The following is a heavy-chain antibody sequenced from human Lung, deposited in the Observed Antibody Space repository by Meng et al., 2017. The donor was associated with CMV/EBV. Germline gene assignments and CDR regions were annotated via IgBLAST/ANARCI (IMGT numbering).Heavy chain of an antibody. CDR1: GFTFSAYY. V-gene: IGHV3-11*01. CDR2: ISSSGFTI. J-gene: IGHJ6*02. CDR3: AKNADVATYYDFWSGLAGVDG. D-gene: IGHD3-3*01. Sequence: GGSXRLXXAASGFTFSAYYMSWTRQAPGKGLEWVSYISSSGFTIYYADSVKGRFTVSRDNFKNTLYLQMSSLRADDTAVYYCAKNADVATYYDFWSGLAGVDGXGQGXMVTVSS.